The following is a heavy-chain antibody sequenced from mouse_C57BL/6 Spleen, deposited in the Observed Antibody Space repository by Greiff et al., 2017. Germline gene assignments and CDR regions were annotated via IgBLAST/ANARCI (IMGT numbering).Heavy chain of an antibody. Sequence: LVESGAELMKPGASVKLSCKATGYTFTGYWIEWVKQRPGHGLEWLGEILPGSGSTNYNEKFKGKATLTADTSSNTAYMQLSSLTTEDSAIYYCARNHYGSSYGRFAYWGQGTLVTVSA. D-gene: IGHD1-1*01. CDR2: ILPGSGST. CDR3: ARNHYGSSYGRFAY. V-gene: IGHV1-9*01. CDR1: GYTFTGYW. J-gene: IGHJ3*01.